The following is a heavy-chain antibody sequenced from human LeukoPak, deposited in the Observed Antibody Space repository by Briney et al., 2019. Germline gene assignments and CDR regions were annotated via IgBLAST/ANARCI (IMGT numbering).Heavy chain of an antibody. V-gene: IGHV3-74*01. Sequence: PGGSLRLSCAASGFTFRSYWMHWVRQAPGKGLVWVSRINSDETTTTYADSVKGRFTISRDSAKNTLYLQMNSLRAEDTAAYYCSKDHGFYSSGWNPLFDYWGRGTLVTVSS. D-gene: IGHD6-19*01. CDR3: SKDHGFYSSGWNPLFDY. CDR1: GFTFRSYW. CDR2: INSDETTT. J-gene: IGHJ4*02.